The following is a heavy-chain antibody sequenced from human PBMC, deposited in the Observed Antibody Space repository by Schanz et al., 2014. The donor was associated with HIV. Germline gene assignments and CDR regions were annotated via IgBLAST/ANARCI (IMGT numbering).Heavy chain of an antibody. Sequence: EVQLVESGGGLVQPGRSLRLSCAASGFIFDDYAMYWVRQAPGKGLEWVSGISWNSGSIGYVYSVKGRFTISRDTAKNSLFLQMNSLRAEDTALYYCAKGRSGRGALFVGMDVWGQGTTVTVS. CDR1: GFIFDDYA. V-gene: IGHV3-9*01. D-gene: IGHD3-10*01. CDR3: AKGRSGRGALFVGMDV. CDR2: ISWNSGSI. J-gene: IGHJ6*02.